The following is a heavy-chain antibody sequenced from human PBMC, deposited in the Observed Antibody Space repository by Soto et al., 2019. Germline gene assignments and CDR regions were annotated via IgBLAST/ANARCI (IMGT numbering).Heavy chain of an antibody. V-gene: IGHV3-7*03. CDR1: GFTFSNYW. J-gene: IGHJ4*02. Sequence: GVLRLSCAASGFTFSNYWMNWVRQAPGKGLEWVANINEHGSERSYVDSVEGRFTVSRDNVKNSVYLQMNSLRIDDTAVYYCVKGISTPGIDIWGQGTLVTVSS. CDR3: VKGISTPGIDI. D-gene: IGHD2-15*01. CDR2: INEHGSER.